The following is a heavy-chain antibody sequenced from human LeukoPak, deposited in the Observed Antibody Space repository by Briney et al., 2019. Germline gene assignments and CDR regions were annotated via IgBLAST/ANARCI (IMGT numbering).Heavy chain of an antibody. Sequence: PGGSLRLSCAASGFTFSSYWMSWVRQAPGKGLEWVANIKQDGSEKYYVDSVKDRFTISRDNAKNSLYLQMNSLRAEDTAVYYCARAPIVGATLYYYYMDVWGKGTTVTISS. D-gene: IGHD1-26*01. CDR2: IKQDGSEK. CDR1: GFTFSSYW. J-gene: IGHJ6*03. CDR3: ARAPIVGATLYYYYMDV. V-gene: IGHV3-7*01.